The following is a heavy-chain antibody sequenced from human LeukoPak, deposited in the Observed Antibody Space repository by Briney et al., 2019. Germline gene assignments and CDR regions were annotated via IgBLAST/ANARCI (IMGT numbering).Heavy chain of an antibody. CDR1: GFTFSSYS. CDR3: ARGRRKAQWWSSSSWGQYFDY. Sequence: GGSLRLSCAASGFTFSSYSMQWVRQTPGKGLEWVGIMSNSGENTFYGEAVKGRFTISRDNSKNTLYLQMNSLRAEDTAVYYCARGRRKAQWWSSSSWGQYFDYWGQGTLVTVSS. V-gene: IGHV3-30*03. CDR2: MSNSGENT. D-gene: IGHD6-13*01. J-gene: IGHJ4*02.